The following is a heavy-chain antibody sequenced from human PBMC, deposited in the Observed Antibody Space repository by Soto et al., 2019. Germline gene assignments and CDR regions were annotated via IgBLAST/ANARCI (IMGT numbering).Heavy chain of an antibody. CDR1: GFTFSSYA. Sequence: EVQLLESGGGLVQPGGSLRLSCAASGFTFSSYAMSWVRQAPGKGLEWVSAISGSGGSTYYADSVKGRFTISRDNCKNTLYLQMNSLRAEDTAVYYCAKVGGYCSGGSCYLTDYWGQGTLVTVSS. CDR2: ISGSGGST. V-gene: IGHV3-23*01. D-gene: IGHD2-15*01. J-gene: IGHJ4*02. CDR3: AKVGGYCSGGSCYLTDY.